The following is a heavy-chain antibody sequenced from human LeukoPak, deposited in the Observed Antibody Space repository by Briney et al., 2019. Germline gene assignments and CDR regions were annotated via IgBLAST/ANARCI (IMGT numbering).Heavy chain of an antibody. V-gene: IGHV3-23*01. D-gene: IGHD2-15*01. CDR3: ARGYCSGGSCYWFFDL. CDR1: GFTFSSYA. Sequence: GGSLRLSCAASGFTFSSYAMSWVRQAPGKGLEWVSAISGSVGSTYYADSVKGRFTISRDNSKNTLYLQMNSLRAEDTAVYYCARGYCSGGSCYWFFDLWGRGTLVTVSS. CDR2: ISGSVGST. J-gene: IGHJ2*01.